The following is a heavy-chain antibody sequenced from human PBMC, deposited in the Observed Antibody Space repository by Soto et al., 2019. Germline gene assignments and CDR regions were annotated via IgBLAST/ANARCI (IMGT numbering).Heavy chain of an antibody. CDR2: IKRKGDGGAT. D-gene: IGHD1-7*01. J-gene: IGHJ6*02. CDR3: TTWNWNYVLGYYYGMDV. CDR1: GFTFSNAW. V-gene: IGHV3-15*07. Sequence: GGSLRLSCAASGFTFSNAWMNWVRQAPGKGLEWVGRIKRKGDGGATDYAAPVKGRFTISRDDSKNTLYLQMNSLKTEDTAVYYCTTWNWNYVLGYYYGMDVWGQGTTVTVSS.